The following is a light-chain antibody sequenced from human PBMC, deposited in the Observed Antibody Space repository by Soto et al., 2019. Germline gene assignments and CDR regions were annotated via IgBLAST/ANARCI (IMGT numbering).Light chain of an antibody. J-gene: IGKJ4*01. CDR1: QRISSW. CDR3: QQYNRYPLT. V-gene: IGKV1-5*03. CDR2: KAS. Sequence: DIQMTQSHSTLSASVGDRVTITCRASQRISSWLAWYQQQPGKAPKLLIYKASSLESGVPSRFSGSGSGTECTLTISSLQPVDFATYYCQQYNRYPLTFGGGTKVEIK.